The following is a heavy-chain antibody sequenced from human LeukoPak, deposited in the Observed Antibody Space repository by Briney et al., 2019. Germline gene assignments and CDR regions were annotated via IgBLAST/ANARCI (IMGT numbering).Heavy chain of an antibody. D-gene: IGHD4-17*01. V-gene: IGHV3-21*01. Sequence: PGGSLRLSCAASGFTFSNYSMNWVRQAPGRGLEWVSSIGSSSTYISYADSVKGRFTISRDNAKNSLYLQMNSLRAEDTAVYYCARGPYGDSAFNIWGQGTMVTVSS. CDR2: IGSSSTYI. CDR3: ARGPYGDSAFNI. CDR1: GFTFSNYS. J-gene: IGHJ3*02.